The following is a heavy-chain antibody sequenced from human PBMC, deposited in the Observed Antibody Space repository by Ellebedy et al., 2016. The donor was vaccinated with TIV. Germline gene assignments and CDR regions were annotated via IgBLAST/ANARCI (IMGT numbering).Heavy chain of an antibody. CDR2: IYYSGST. CDR1: GGSISSGGYY. J-gene: IGHJ4*02. V-gene: IGHV4-31*03. D-gene: IGHD3-22*01. CDR3: AGGDYYDSSGYYPIDY. Sequence: SETLSLTXTVSGGSISSGGYYWSWIRQHPGKGLEWIGYIYYSGSTYYNPSLKSRVTISVDTSKNQFSLKLSSVTAADTAVYYCAGGDYYDSSGYYPIDYWGQGTLVTVSS.